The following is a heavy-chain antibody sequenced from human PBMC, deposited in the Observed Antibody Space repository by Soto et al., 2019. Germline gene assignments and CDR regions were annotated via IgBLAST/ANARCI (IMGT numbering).Heavy chain of an antibody. CDR2: ISGNKMNT. V-gene: IGHV3-23*04. CDR1: GFSFSEYG. Sequence: EIQLVESGGGLAQPGGSLRLSCVASGFSFSEYGMSWVRQTPQKTLEWVASISGNKMNTFYPDSVKGRFFISRDNSDITLHLQMNSLRDDDTAIYYCAKRRLNTITSLSDFWGQGVQVTVSS. D-gene: IGHD2-2*01. J-gene: IGHJ1*01. CDR3: AKRRLNTITSLSDF.